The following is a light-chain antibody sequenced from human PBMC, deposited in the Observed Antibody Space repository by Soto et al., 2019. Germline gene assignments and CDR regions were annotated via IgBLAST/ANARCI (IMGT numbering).Light chain of an antibody. Sequence: QSVLTQPPSVSGAPGQRVTISCTGSSSNIGAGHDVYWYQHLPGTAPKLLIYGNNNRPSGVPDRFSGSKSGTSASLAITGLQAEDEADYHCQSFDTALSSVVFGGGTKLTVL. V-gene: IGLV1-40*01. CDR2: GNN. CDR3: QSFDTALSSVV. J-gene: IGLJ2*01. CDR1: SSNIGAGHD.